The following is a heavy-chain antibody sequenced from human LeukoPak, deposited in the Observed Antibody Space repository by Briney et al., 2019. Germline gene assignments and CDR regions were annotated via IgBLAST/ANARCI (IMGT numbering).Heavy chain of an antibody. CDR1: GGSISSYY. D-gene: IGHD6-13*01. Sequence: SETLSLTCTVSGGSISSYYWSWIRQPPGKGLEWIGYIYYSGTTYYNPSLKSRVTISVDTSKNQFSLKLSSVTAADTAVYYCAREGQAAGTSFDYWGQGTLVTVSS. CDR2: IYYSGTT. V-gene: IGHV4-59*12. CDR3: AREGQAAGTSFDY. J-gene: IGHJ4*02.